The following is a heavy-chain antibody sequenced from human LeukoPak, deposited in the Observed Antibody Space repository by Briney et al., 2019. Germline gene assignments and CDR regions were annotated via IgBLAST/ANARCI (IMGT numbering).Heavy chain of an antibody. CDR2: IYYSGST. CDR1: GVSISIYY. J-gene: IGHJ4*02. CDR3: ARDGGIGQQLVLGGRGYFDY. D-gene: IGHD6-13*01. Sequence: AATLSLTCTVSGVSISIYYWSWLRPPPGKGLEWIGYIYYSGSTNYNLSLKRRVTVPGDTYKNPFSANQSSVTGGDTGVYFCARDGGIGQQLVLGGRGYFDYWGQGTLVTVSS. V-gene: IGHV4-59*01.